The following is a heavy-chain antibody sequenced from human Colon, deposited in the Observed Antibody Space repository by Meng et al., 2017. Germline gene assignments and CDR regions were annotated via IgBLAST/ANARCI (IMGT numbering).Heavy chain of an antibody. D-gene: IGHD3-22*01. CDR3: ARNYYDSSGYYYGY. V-gene: IGHV1-18*01. Sequence: QVQLVQSGGEVKKPGASVKVSCKTSGYSFTSYDITWVRQAPGQGLEWMGWISVYNGNTNYAQKFQGRVTMTTDTSTSTAYMELRSLRSDDTAVYYCARNYYDSSGYYYGYWGQGTLVTVSS. CDR2: ISVYNGNT. J-gene: IGHJ4*02. CDR1: GYSFTSYD.